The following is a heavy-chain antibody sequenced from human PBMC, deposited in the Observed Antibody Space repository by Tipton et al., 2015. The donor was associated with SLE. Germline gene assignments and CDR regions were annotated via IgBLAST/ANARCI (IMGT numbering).Heavy chain of an antibody. V-gene: IGHV3-11*04. J-gene: IGHJ4*02. D-gene: IGHD7-27*01. CDR1: GGSISSGGYY. CDR2: ISSSGSTI. Sequence: LSLTCTVSGGSISSGGYYWSWIRQHPGKGLEWVSYISSSGSTIYYADSVKGRFIISRDNAKNSLYLQMNSLRAEDTAVYYCAGDRVDYWGQGTLVTVSS. CDR3: AGDRVDY.